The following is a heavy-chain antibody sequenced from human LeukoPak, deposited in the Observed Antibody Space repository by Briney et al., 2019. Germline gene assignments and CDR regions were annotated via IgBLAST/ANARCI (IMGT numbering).Heavy chain of an antibody. CDR3: ARDAITMVRGVIDRFYYGMDV. CDR1: GFTFSSYS. Sequence: GGSLRLSCAASGFTFSSYSMTWVRQAPGKGLEWVSSISRSSSYIYYAESVKGRFTISRDNAKHSLYLQMNSLRAEGTAVYYCARDAITMVRGVIDRFYYGMDVWGKGTTVTVSS. D-gene: IGHD3-10*01. J-gene: IGHJ6*04. CDR2: ISRSSSYI. V-gene: IGHV3-21*01.